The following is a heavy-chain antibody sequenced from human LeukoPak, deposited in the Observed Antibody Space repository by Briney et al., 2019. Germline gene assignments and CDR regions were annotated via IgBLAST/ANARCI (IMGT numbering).Heavy chain of an antibody. CDR3: ARGNGDYEGGLDY. CDR2: INSDGSST. CDR1: GFTFSSYW. J-gene: IGHJ4*02. Sequence: GGSLRLSCAASGFTFSSYWMHWVRQAPGKGLVWVSRINSDGSSTSYADSVKGRFTISRDNAKNTLYLQMHSLRAEDTAVYYCARGNGDYEGGLDYWGQGTLVTVSS. V-gene: IGHV3-74*01. D-gene: IGHD4-17*01.